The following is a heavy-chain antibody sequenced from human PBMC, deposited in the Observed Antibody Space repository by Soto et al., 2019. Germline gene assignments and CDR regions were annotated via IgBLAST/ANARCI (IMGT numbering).Heavy chain of an antibody. V-gene: IGHV1-69*01. Sequence: QVQLEQSGAEVKKPGSSVKVSCKASGGSFSTYSFSWVRQAPGQGLEWMGGIIPIFGTTNYAQKFQGRVTITADQYTITAYLELSSLRAEDTAVYYCARAPPTCSGGSCYTGSQYYYYAMDVWGHWATVTVSS. CDR1: GGSFSTYS. J-gene: IGHJ6*02. CDR2: IIPIFGTT. D-gene: IGHD2-15*01. CDR3: ARAPPTCSGGSCYTGSQYYYYAMDV.